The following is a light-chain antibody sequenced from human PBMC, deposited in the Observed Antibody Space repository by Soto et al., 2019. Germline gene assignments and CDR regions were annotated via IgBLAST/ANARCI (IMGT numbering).Light chain of an antibody. CDR3: CSYARSRNYG. Sequence: QSALTHPASVSWSPGHSITISCTGTSSDVGTYYLVSWYQQHPGKAPKLMIYEGSKRPSGVSHRFSGSKSGNTASLTISGLQSEEEADYYCCSYARSRNYGFGTGTKVTVL. J-gene: IGLJ1*01. CDR1: SSDVGTYYL. CDR2: EGS. V-gene: IGLV2-23*01.